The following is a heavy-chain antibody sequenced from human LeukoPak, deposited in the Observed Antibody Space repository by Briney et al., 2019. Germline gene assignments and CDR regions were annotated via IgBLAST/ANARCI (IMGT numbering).Heavy chain of an antibody. V-gene: IGHV3-9*01. CDR2: ISWNSGSI. CDR3: ARARYDSSGYYGLLDY. J-gene: IGHJ4*02. D-gene: IGHD3-22*01. Sequence: GGSLRLSCAASGFTFDDYAMHWVRHAPGKGLEWVSGISWNSGSIGYADSVKGRFTISRDNAKNSLYLQMNSLRAEDTAVYSCARARYDSSGYYGLLDYWGQGTLVTVSS. CDR1: GFTFDDYA.